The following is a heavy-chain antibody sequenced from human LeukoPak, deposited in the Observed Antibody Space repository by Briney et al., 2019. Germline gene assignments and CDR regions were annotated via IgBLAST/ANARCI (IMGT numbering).Heavy chain of an antibody. Sequence: SETLSLTCTVSGGSISSSSYYWGWIRQPPGEGLEWIGSIYYSGSTYYNPSLKSRVTISVDTSKNQFSLKLSSVTAADTAVYYCARTLRYFSAFDIWGQGTMVTVSS. CDR1: GGSISSSSYY. V-gene: IGHV4-39*01. J-gene: IGHJ3*02. D-gene: IGHD3-9*01. CDR3: ARTLRYFSAFDI. CDR2: IYYSGST.